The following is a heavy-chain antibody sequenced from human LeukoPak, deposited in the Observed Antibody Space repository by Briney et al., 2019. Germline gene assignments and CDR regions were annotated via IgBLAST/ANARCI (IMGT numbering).Heavy chain of an antibody. V-gene: IGHV4-39*01. Sequence: KPSETLPLTCSVSGGSISNSRYYWGWLRQPPGKGLEWIGSIFYSGATNSNPSLRSRLTISVDTSKNQFSLKLGSVTAADAAVYYCATLNTDSWYFNNWGHETLFTVSS. CDR3: ATLNTDSWYFNN. CDR2: IFYSGAT. J-gene: IGHJ4*01. CDR1: GGSISNSRYY. D-gene: IGHD2-15*01.